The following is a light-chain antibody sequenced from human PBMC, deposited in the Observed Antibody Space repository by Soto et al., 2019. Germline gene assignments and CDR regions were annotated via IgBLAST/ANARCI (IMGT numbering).Light chain of an antibody. Sequence: QSVLTQPPSASGTPGQRVTISCSGSSSNIGSNTVNWDQQLPGTAPKLLIYSNNQRPSGVPDRFSGSKSGTSASLAISGLQSEDEADYYCAAWDDSLNAVVFGGGTKLTV. J-gene: IGLJ2*01. CDR3: AAWDDSLNAVV. CDR1: SSNIGSNT. V-gene: IGLV1-44*01. CDR2: SNN.